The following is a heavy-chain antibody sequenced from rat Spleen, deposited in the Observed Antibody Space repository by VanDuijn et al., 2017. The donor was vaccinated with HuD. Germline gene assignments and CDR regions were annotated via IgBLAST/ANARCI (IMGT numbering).Heavy chain of an antibody. Sequence: EVQLVESGGGLVQPGRSMKLSCAASGFTFSNYGMHWIRQAPTKGLEWVATISYDGSTTYYRDSVKGRFTISRDNAKNTLYLQMDSLRSEDTATYYCARQGVDYWGQGVMVTVSS. CDR1: GFTFSNYG. J-gene: IGHJ2*01. CDR3: ARQGVDY. D-gene: IGHD4-3*01. V-gene: IGHV5-29*01. CDR2: ISYDGSTT.